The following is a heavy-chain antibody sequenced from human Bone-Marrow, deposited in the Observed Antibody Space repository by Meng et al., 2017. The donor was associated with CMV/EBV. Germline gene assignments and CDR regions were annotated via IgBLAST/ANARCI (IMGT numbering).Heavy chain of an antibody. CDR1: GGTFSNYP. V-gene: IGHV1-69*05. CDR3: ATEGPLNWFDR. Sequence: SVKVSCKASGGTFSNYPVSWVRHAPGLGLEWMGGFIPVFGTPNYAQKFQGRLTITTDESTNTAYMALNSLRSEDTAVYYCATEGPLNWFDRWGQGTLVAVSS. J-gene: IGHJ5*02. CDR2: FIPVFGTP.